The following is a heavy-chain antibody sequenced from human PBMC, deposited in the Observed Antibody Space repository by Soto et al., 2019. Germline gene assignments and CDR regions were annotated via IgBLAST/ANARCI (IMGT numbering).Heavy chain of an antibody. CDR1: GYTLTELS. J-gene: IGHJ6*03. Sequence: QVQLVQSGAEVKKPGASVKVSCKVSGYTLTELSMHWVRQAPGKGLEWMGGCDPEDGETIYAQKFQGRVTMTDDTSTDPAYMELSSLRSEDTAVYYCATGSRGSSGPCLAPTYYYHYYMDVWGKGTTVTVSS. V-gene: IGHV1-24*01. D-gene: IGHD6-19*01. CDR3: ATGSRGSSGPCLAPTYYYHYYMDV. CDR2: CDPEDGET.